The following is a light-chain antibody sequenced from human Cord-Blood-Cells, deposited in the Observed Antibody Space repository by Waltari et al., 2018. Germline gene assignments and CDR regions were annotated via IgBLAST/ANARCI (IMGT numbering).Light chain of an antibody. CDR2: WAS. Sequence: DIVMTQSPDSLVVSLCGRATINCKSSQSVLYSSNNKNYLAWYQQKPGQPPKLLIYWASTRESGVPDRFSGSGSGTDFTLTISSLQAEDVAVYYCQQYYSTPYTFGQG. V-gene: IGKV4-1*01. J-gene: IGKJ2*01. CDR3: QQYYSTPYT. CDR1: QSVLYSSNNKNY.